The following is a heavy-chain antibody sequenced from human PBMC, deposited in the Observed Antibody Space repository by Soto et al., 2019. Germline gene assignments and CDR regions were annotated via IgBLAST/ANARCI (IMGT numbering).Heavy chain of an antibody. V-gene: IGHV3-33*01. D-gene: IGHD2-2*01. Sequence: PGGSLRLSCAASGFTFSSYGMHWVRQAPGKGLEWVAVIWYSGSNKYYEDSVKGRFTISRDNSKNTLYLQMDSLRAEDTAVYYSARGRVQDCSSTSCYYYYYMDVWGKGTTVTVSS. J-gene: IGHJ6*03. CDR3: ARGRVQDCSSTSCYYYYYMDV. CDR1: GFTFSSYG. CDR2: IWYSGSNK.